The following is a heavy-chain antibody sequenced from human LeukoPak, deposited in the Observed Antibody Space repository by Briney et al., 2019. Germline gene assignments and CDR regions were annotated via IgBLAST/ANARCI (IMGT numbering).Heavy chain of an antibody. Sequence: PGGCLRLSCAASGFTFSSYEMNWVRQAPGKGLEWVSYISSSGSTIYYADSVKGRFTISRDNAKNSLYLQMNSLRAEDTAVYYCARRLAVAGTSYWGQGTLVTVSS. V-gene: IGHV3-48*03. CDR3: ARRLAVAGTSY. CDR2: ISSSGSTI. D-gene: IGHD6-19*01. CDR1: GFTFSSYE. J-gene: IGHJ4*02.